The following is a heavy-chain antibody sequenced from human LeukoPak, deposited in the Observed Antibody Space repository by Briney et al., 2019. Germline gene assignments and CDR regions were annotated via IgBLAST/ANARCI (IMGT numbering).Heavy chain of an antibody. D-gene: IGHD3-10*01. CDR3: AREGSSLWLYYYDY. J-gene: IGHJ4*02. V-gene: IGHV4-61*02. CDR1: GGSISSGSYY. CDR2: IYTSGST. Sequence: SETLSLTCTVSGGSISSGSYYWSWIRQPAGKGLEWIGRIYTSGSTNYNPSLKSRVTISVDTSKNQFSLKLSSVTAADTAVYYCAREGSSLWLYYYDYWGQGTLVTVSS.